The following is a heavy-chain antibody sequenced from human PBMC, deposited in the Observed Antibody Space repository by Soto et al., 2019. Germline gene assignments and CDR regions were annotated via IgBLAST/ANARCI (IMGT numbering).Heavy chain of an antibody. CDR3: LGTGSNSY. D-gene: IGHD1-26*01. CDR1: GFTFSHHW. J-gene: IGHJ4*02. Sequence: EVQLVESGGGYVQPGGSLRLSCAASGFTFSHHWMHWVRQAPGKGLVLVSRFNTDGSTTTYADSVKGRFTISRDNAKNTFHLQMNSLRAEDTAIYYCLGTGSNSYWGQGTLVTVSS. CDR2: FNTDGSTT. V-gene: IGHV3-74*01.